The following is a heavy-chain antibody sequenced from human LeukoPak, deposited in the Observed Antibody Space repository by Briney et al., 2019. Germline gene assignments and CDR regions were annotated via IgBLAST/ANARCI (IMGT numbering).Heavy chain of an antibody. CDR2: IYYSGST. CDR1: GGSISSSSYY. CDR3: ARQGGGYYLFETYYFDY. J-gene: IGHJ4*02. V-gene: IGHV4-39*01. Sequence: SETLSHTCTVSGGSISSSSYYWGWIRHPPGKGLEWIGSIYYSGSTYYNPSLKSRVTISVDTSKNQFSLKLSSVTAADTAVYYCARQGGGYYLFETYYFDYWGPGTLVTVSS. D-gene: IGHD3-22*01.